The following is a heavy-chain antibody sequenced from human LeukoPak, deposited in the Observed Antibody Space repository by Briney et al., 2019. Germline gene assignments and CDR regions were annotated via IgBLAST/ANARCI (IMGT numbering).Heavy chain of an antibody. D-gene: IGHD3-3*01. CDR3: ARDGGFGVVTLSNWFDP. CDR2: ISAYNGNT. CDR1: GYTFTSYY. V-gene: IGHV1-18*04. Sequence: ASVKVSCKASGYTFTSYYMHWVRQAPGQGLEWMGWISAYNGNTNYAQKLQGRVTMTRDTSTSTVYMELGSLRSEDTAVYYCARDGGFGVVTLSNWFDPWGQGTLVTVSP. J-gene: IGHJ5*02.